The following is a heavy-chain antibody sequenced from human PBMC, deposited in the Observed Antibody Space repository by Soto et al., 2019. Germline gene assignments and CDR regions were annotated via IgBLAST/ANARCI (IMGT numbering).Heavy chain of an antibody. D-gene: IGHD2-21*02. J-gene: IGHJ6*02. CDR3: ARDHGGDSSGDGMDV. CDR1: GGTFSTYT. Sequence: SVKVSCKASGGTFSTYTFTWVRQAPGQGLEWVGGIIPIFGTANYAQKFQGRVTITADESTSTAYMELKSLRSEDTAVYYCARDHGGDSSGDGMDVWGQGTTVTVSS. CDR2: IIPIFGTA. V-gene: IGHV1-69*13.